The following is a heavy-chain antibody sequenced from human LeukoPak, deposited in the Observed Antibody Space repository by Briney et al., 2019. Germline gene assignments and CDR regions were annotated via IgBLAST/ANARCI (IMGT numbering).Heavy chain of an antibody. D-gene: IGHD6-13*01. J-gene: IGHJ4*02. Sequence: PSETLSFTCAVYGGSFSGYYWSWIRQPPGKGLEWIGEINHSGSTNYNPSLKSRVTISVDTSKNQFSLKLSSVTAADTAVYYCARRGGAAEDYFDYWGQGTLVTVSS. CDR3: ARRGGAAEDYFDY. CDR1: GGSFSGYY. CDR2: INHSGST. V-gene: IGHV4-34*01.